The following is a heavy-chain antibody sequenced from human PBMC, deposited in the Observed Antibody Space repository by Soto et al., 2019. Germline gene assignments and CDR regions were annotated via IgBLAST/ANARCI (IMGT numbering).Heavy chain of an antibody. J-gene: IGHJ4*02. D-gene: IGHD3-22*01. CDR2: IYYSGST. CDR1: GGSISSGGYY. CDR3: ATLYYYDSSGYPFDY. Sequence: SETLSLTCTVSGGSISSGGYYWSWIRQHPGKGLEWIGYIYYSGSTYYNPSLKSRVTISVDTSKNQFSLKLSSVTAADTAVYYCATLYYYDSSGYPFDYWGQGTLVTVSS. V-gene: IGHV4-31*03.